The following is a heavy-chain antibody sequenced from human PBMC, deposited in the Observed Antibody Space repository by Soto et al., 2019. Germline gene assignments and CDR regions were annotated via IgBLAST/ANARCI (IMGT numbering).Heavy chain of an antibody. J-gene: IGHJ4*02. CDR2: INPSGGST. V-gene: IGHV1-46*01. CDR1: GYTFTSYY. CDR3: ARVGYYDSSGYGFDY. D-gene: IGHD3-22*01. Sequence: QLQLVQSGAEVTKPVASVKVSCKASGYTFTSYYMHWVRQAPGQGLEWLGIINPSGGSTSYEKKFQGRDTMTRDTSTSTVYMELSSMRSEDTAVYYCARVGYYDSSGYGFDYWGQGTLVTGSS.